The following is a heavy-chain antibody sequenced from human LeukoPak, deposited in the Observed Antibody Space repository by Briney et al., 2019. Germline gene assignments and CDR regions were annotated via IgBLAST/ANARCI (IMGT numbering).Heavy chain of an antibody. D-gene: IGHD3-22*01. CDR3: ARDGRTYYDSERLSN. J-gene: IGHJ4*02. Sequence: SETLSLTCTVSGGSLSRYYWSWIRQPAGKGLEWIGRIYNSGSTNYNPSLKSRVTMSVDTSKNQFSLTLRSVTAADTAVYYCARDGRTYYDSERLSNWGQGTLVTVSS. CDR1: GGSLSRYY. CDR2: IYNSGST. V-gene: IGHV4-4*07.